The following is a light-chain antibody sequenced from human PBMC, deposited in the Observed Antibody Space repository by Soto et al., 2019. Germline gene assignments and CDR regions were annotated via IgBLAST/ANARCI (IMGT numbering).Light chain of an antibody. CDR2: GAS. V-gene: IGKV3-15*01. CDR3: QQYNNWLWT. Sequence: EIVMTQSPATLSVSPGERATLSCRASQNISSNLAWYQQKPGQAPRVLIDGASTRATGIPARFSESGCGTDLALTIRSLQSEDFAVYFCQQYNNWLWTFGQGTKVEIK. CDR1: QNISSN. J-gene: IGKJ1*01.